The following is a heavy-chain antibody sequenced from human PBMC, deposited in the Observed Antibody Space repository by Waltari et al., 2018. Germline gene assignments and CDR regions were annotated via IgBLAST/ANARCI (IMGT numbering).Heavy chain of an antibody. J-gene: IGHJ4*02. CDR1: GYTFIDYF. D-gene: IGHD3-10*01. V-gene: IGHV1-69-2*01. Sequence: EVQLVQSGAEVKKPGATVKISCKASGYTFIDYFMHWVQQAPGKGLEWVGRIDPEDVETVDAEKFQGRVTITADTSTDTSYLELSSLRSDDTAVYYCAPLPGGSGQTFDYWGQGTLLTVSS. CDR2: IDPEDVET. CDR3: APLPGGSGQTFDY.